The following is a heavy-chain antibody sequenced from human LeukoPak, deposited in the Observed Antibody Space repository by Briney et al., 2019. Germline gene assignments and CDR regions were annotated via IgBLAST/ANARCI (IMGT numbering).Heavy chain of an antibody. D-gene: IGHD3-10*01. CDR3: ARVRTDWFGEIDY. V-gene: IGHV4-59*01. CDR2: IYYSGGT. J-gene: IGHJ4*02. Sequence: SETLSLTCTVSGGSISSYYWSWIRQPPGKGLEWIGYIYYSGGTNYNPSLKSRVTISVDTSKNQFSLKLSSVTAADTAVYYCARVRTDWFGEIDYWGQGTLVTVSS. CDR1: GGSISSYY.